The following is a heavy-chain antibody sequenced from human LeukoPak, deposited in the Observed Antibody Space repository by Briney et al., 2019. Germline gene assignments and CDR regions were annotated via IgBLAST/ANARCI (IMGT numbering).Heavy chain of an antibody. CDR1: GGSISSGGYS. D-gene: IGHD3-9*01. Sequence: SETLSLTCAVSGGSISSGGYSWSWIRRPPGKGLEWIGYIYHSGSTYYNPSLESRVTISVDSSKNQFSLKLSSVTAADTAVYYCASSSYYDILTGYFPYYFDYWGQGTLVTVSS. V-gene: IGHV4-30-2*01. CDR2: IYHSGST. CDR3: ASSSYYDILTGYFPYYFDY. J-gene: IGHJ4*02.